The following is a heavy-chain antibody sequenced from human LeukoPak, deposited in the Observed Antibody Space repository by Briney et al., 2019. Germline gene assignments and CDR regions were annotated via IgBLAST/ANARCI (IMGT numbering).Heavy chain of an antibody. Sequence: GGSLRLSCAASGFTFSSYAMSWVRQAPGKGLEWVSAISGSGGSTYYADSVKGRFTISRDNSKNTLYLQMNSLRAEDTAVYYCARGGGGNPYYFDYWGQGTLVTVSS. D-gene: IGHD2-15*01. CDR3: ARGGGGNPYYFDY. J-gene: IGHJ4*02. CDR2: ISGSGGST. V-gene: IGHV3-23*01. CDR1: GFTFSSYA.